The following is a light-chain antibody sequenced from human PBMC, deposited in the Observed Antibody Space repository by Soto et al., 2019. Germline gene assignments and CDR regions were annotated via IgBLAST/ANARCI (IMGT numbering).Light chain of an antibody. CDR3: AAWDDSLNGPV. Sequence: QSVLTQPPSASGTPGQRVTISCSGSSSNIGSNPVNWYQQLPGTAPKLLIYRNNQRPSGVPDRVSGSKSGTSASLAISGLQSEDEADYYCAAWDDSLNGPVLGGGTKLTVL. CDR2: RNN. CDR1: SSNIGSNP. J-gene: IGLJ2*01. V-gene: IGLV1-44*01.